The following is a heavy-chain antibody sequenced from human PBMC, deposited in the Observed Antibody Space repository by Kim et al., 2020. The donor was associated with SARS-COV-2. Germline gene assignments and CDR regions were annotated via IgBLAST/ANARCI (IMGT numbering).Heavy chain of an antibody. J-gene: IGHJ4*02. Sequence: AGSVKGRITISRGNSKNTRYLQMNSLGAEGTAVYYCAGEGGYSYGRAFDYWGQGTLVTVSS. V-gene: IGHV3-33*01. CDR3: AGEGGYSYGRAFDY. D-gene: IGHD5-18*01.